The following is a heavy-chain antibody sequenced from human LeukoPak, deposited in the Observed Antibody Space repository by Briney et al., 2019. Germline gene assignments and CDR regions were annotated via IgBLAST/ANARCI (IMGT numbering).Heavy chain of an antibody. J-gene: IGHJ4*02. Sequence: GGSLRLSCAASGFTFSKYAMTWVRQAPGKGLEWVSYISSSGSTIYYADSVKGRFTISRDNAKNSLYLQMNSLRAEDTAVYYCARGSDTAMVIFDYWGQGTLVTVSS. CDR3: ARGSDTAMVIFDY. V-gene: IGHV3-48*04. D-gene: IGHD5-18*01. CDR1: GFTFSKYA. CDR2: ISSSGSTI.